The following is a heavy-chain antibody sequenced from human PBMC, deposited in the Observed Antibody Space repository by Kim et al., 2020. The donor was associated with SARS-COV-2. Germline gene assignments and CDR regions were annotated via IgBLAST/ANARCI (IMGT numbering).Heavy chain of an antibody. V-gene: IGHV4-34*01. D-gene: IGHD6-13*01. CDR2: INHSGST. CDR3: ARVRAAAGSDY. Sequence: SETLSLTCAVYGGSFSGYYWSWIRQPPGKGLEWIGEINHSGSTNYNPSLKSRVTISVDTSKNQFSLKLSSVTAADTAVYYCARVRAAAGSDYWGQGTLVT. CDR1: GGSFSGYY. J-gene: IGHJ4*02.